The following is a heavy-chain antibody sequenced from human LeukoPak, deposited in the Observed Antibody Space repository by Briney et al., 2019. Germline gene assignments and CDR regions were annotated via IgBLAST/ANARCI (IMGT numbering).Heavy chain of an antibody. J-gene: IGHJ6*02. CDR3: ARDPGDGYNYYYCYGMDV. D-gene: IGHD5-24*01. V-gene: IGHV1-18*01. CDR2: ISAYNGNT. CDR1: GYTFTSYG. Sequence: ASVKVSCKASGYTFTSYGISWVRQAPGQGLEWMGWISAYNGNTNYAQKLQGRVTMTTDTSTSTAYMELRSLRSDDTAVYYCARDPGDGYNYYYCYGMDVWGQGTTVTVSS.